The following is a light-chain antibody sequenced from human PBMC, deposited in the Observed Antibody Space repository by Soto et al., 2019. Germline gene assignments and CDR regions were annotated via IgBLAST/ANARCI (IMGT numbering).Light chain of an antibody. CDR3: AAWDDSLNGPV. V-gene: IGLV1-44*01. Sequence: SVLTQPPSASGPPGQRVIISCSGSSSNLGSNSGNWYQQLPGTAPKLLIYNTYQRPLGVPDRFSGSKSGTSASLAISGLQSEDEGDYFCAAWDDSLNGPVFGGGTKVTVL. CDR2: NTY. CDR1: SSNLGSNS. J-gene: IGLJ3*02.